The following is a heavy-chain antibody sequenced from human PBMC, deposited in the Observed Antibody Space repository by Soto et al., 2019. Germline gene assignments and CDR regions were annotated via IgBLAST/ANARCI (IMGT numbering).Heavy chain of an antibody. D-gene: IGHD6-6*01. CDR2: INAGNGNT. V-gene: IGHV1-3*01. CDR3: ARVDEEHSSSSYYYYGMDV. J-gene: IGHJ6*02. CDR1: GYTFTSYA. Sequence: GASVKVSCKASGYTFTSYAMHWVRQAPGQRLEWMGWINAGNGNTKYSQKFQGRVTITRDTSASTAYMELSSLRSEDTAVYYCARVDEEHSSSSYYYYGMDVWGQGTTVTVSS.